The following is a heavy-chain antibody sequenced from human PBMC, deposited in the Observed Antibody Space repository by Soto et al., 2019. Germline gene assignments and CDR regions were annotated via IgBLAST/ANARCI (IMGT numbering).Heavy chain of an antibody. CDR3: TVEMGDAFDF. J-gene: IGHJ3*01. Sequence: SQTKSHTSTVSGGSIRSGGYYWSRKRKKTGKGLEWIGYIYYSGSTYYNPSLKSRVTISVETSKKQVCLKQSYVTAGDRDEHYCTVEMGDAFDFLLQGSMVTVS. V-gene: IGHV4-31*03. CDR2: IYYSGST. CDR1: GGSIRSGGYY.